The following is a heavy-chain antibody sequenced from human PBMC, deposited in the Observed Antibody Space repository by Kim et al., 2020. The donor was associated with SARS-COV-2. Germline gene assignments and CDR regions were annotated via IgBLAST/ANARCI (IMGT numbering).Heavy chain of an antibody. V-gene: IGHV4-34*01. Sequence: NYNPSLKGRVTSSVDTSKNQFSLRLSSVTAADTAVYYCARRAAGVDWWGQGTPVTVSS. CDR3: ARRAAGVDW. J-gene: IGHJ4*02.